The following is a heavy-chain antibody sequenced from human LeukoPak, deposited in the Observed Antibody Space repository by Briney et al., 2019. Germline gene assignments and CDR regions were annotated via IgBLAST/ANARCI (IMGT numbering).Heavy chain of an antibody. CDR1: GFTFSSYA. Sequence: PGRSLRLSCAASGFTFSSYAMHWVRQAPGKGLEWVAVISYDGSNKYYADSVKGRFTISRDNSKNTLLLQMNSLTAEDTAVYYCARVFIGPFDYWGQGTLVTVSS. CDR3: ARVFIGPFDY. CDR2: ISYDGSNK. V-gene: IGHV3-30-3*01. J-gene: IGHJ4*02. D-gene: IGHD1-26*01.